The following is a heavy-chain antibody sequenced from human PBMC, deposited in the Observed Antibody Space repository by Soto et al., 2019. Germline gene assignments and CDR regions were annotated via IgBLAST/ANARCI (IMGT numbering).Heavy chain of an antibody. CDR2: INHSGSA. D-gene: IGHD6-19*01. CDR3: ARCLITGSHYSGGWYYFDS. V-gene: IGHV4-34*01. CDR1: GESFSGYI. Sequence: SETLSLTCAVYGESFSGYIWTWIRQTPGKGQQWIGQINHSGSAYYNPSLKSRVTISVHTSNSQFSLELSSVTAADTAVYYCARCLITGSHYSGGWYYFDSWGQGTQVTVSS. J-gene: IGHJ4*02.